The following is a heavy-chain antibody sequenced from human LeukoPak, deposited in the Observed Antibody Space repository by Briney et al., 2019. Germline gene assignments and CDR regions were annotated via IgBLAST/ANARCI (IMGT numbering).Heavy chain of an antibody. V-gene: IGHV4-34*01. CDR3: ARGKATAIPD. Sequence: PETLSLACALDGGSFSGYYWRWIRQPPGKGLEWIGEINHSGSTNYNPSLRSRVTISVDTSKNQFSLKLSSVTAADAAVYYCARGKATAIPDWGQGTLVTVSS. D-gene: IGHD2-21*02. CDR2: INHSGST. J-gene: IGHJ4*02. CDR1: GGSFSGYY.